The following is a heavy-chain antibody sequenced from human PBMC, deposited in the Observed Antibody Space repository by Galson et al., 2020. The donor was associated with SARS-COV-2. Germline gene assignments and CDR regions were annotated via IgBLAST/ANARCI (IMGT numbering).Heavy chain of an antibody. Sequence: GESLKISCAASGFFFNSYWMNWVRQTPGKGLEWVASLKHGGNEAYYFNSVRGRFTISRDIAKNSLDLQMSSLRAEDTAVYYCARGPPYGARSDYFDYWGQGTPVTVSS. CDR1: GFFFNSYW. CDR3: ARGPPYGARSDYFDY. J-gene: IGHJ4*02. V-gene: IGHV3-7*03. CDR2: LKHGGNEA. D-gene: IGHD4-17*01.